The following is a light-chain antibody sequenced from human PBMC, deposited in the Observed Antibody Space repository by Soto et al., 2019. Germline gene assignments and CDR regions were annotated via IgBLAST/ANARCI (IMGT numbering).Light chain of an antibody. J-gene: IGLJ2*01. V-gene: IGLV3-21*04. CDR3: QVWDSSSDNVV. CDR1: NIGSKS. Sequence: SYELTQPPSVSVAPGKTARITCGGNNIGSKSEHWYQQKPGQAPVLVIYYDSDRPSGIPERFSGSNSGNTATLTISRVEAGDEADYYCQVWDSSSDNVVFGGGTKLTVL. CDR2: YDS.